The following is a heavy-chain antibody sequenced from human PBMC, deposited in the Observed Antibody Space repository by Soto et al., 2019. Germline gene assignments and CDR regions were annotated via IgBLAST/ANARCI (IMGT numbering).Heavy chain of an antibody. D-gene: IGHD6-13*01. Sequence: QVQLQESGPGLVKPSETLSLTCTVSGGSISSYYWSWIRQPPGKGLEWIGYIYYSGRTNYNPSLKSRVTISVDTSKNQFSLKLSSVTAADTAVYYCARHAIAAAGYYYYYMDVWGKGTTVTVSS. CDR3: ARHAIAAAGYYYYYMDV. J-gene: IGHJ6*03. CDR2: IYYSGRT. V-gene: IGHV4-59*08. CDR1: GGSISSYY.